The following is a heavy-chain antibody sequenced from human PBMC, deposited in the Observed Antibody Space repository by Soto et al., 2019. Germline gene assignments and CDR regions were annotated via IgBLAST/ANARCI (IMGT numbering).Heavy chain of an antibody. Sequence: PGGSLRLSCAASGFTFSTYAMNWVRQAPGKGLEWVSAISGSGGSTYYADSVKGRFTSSRDNSKNTLYLQMNSLSAEDTAVYYCAKGDILRGYYDYWGQGTLVTVSS. D-gene: IGHD3-9*01. J-gene: IGHJ4*02. CDR1: GFTFSTYA. CDR3: AKGDILRGYYDY. CDR2: ISGSGGST. V-gene: IGHV3-23*01.